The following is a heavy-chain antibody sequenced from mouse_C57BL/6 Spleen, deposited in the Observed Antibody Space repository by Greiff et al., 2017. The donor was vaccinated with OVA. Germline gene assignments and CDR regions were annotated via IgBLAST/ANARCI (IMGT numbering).Heavy chain of an antibody. CDR2: IYPSDSET. J-gene: IGHJ2*01. V-gene: IGHV1-61*01. CDR1: GYTFTSYW. Sequence: QVQLQQPGAELVRPGSSVKLSCKASGYTFTSYWMDWVKQRPGQGLEWIGNIYPSDSETHYNQKFKDKATLTVDKSSSTAYMQLSSLTSEDSAVYYCARGKGNWDYWGQGTTLTVSS. D-gene: IGHD2-1*01. CDR3: ARGKGNWDY.